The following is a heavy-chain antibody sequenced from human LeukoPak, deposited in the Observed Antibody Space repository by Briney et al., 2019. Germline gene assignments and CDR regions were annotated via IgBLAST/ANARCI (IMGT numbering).Heavy chain of an antibody. CDR3: XXXTTAAGRLDYFDY. V-gene: IGHV3-21*01. Sequence: GGSLRLSCAASGFTFSSYSMNWVRQAPGKGLEWVSSISSSSSYIYYADSVKGRFTISRDNAKNSLYLQMNSLRAEDTAVYYXXXXTTAAGRLDYFDYWGQGTLVTVSS. D-gene: IGHD6-13*01. J-gene: IGHJ4*02. CDR1: GFTFSSYS. CDR2: ISSSSSYI.